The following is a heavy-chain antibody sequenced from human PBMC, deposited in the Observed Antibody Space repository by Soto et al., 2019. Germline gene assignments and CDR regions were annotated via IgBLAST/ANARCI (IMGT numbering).Heavy chain of an antibody. V-gene: IGHV4-34*01. CDR2: VSHRGST. CDR3: ARNGGSTWYYFDS. D-gene: IGHD6-13*01. J-gene: IGHJ4*02. Sequence: TSETLSLTCAFNGWSFTGYYGCWIRQSPGKGLEWIGEVSHRGSTNYNPSLKSRVTISIDTSKNQFFLKLNSVTAADTGMYYCARNGGSTWYYFDSWGQGTVVTVSS. CDR1: GWSFTGYY.